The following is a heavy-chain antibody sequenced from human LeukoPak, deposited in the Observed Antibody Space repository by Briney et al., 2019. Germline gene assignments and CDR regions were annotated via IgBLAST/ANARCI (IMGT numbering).Heavy chain of an antibody. CDR2: ISSDGSNK. CDR1: GFTFSTYS. J-gene: IGHJ4*02. V-gene: IGHV3-30*03. D-gene: IGHD6-13*01. CDR3: ASAAGPFDN. Sequence: GGSLRLSCAASGFTFSTYSMHWVRQAPGKGLEWVAVISSDGSNKYYADSVKGRFTISRDNSKNTLYLEMNSLRAEDTAVYYCASAAGPFDNWGQGTLVTVSS.